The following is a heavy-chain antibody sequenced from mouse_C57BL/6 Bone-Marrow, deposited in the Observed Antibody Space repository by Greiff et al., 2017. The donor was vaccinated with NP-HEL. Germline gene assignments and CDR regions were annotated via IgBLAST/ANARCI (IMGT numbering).Heavy chain of an antibody. CDR3: ARGYDYDPYFDV. D-gene: IGHD2-4*01. CDR2: SRNKANDYTT. V-gene: IGHV7-1*01. J-gene: IGHJ1*03. Sequence: EVQLVESGGGLVQSGRSLRLSCATSGFTFSDFYMEWVRQAPGKGLEWIAASRNKANDYTTEYSAAVKGRFIVSRDTSRSILYLQMNALRAEDTAIYYCARGYDYDPYFDVWGTGTTVTVSS. CDR1: GFTFSDFY.